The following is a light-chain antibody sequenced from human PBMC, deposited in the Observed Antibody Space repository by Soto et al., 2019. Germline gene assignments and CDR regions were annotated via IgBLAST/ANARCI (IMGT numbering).Light chain of an antibody. V-gene: IGKV3-20*01. CDR1: QSVSTNY. Sequence: ENVMTQSPGTLSLSPGERATLSCRASQSVSTNYVAWYQQKPGQAPRLLIYGASSRASGIPDRFRGSGSGTGFTLTISRLEPEDFAVYYCQQYANSHGTFGQGTKVDIK. CDR2: GAS. J-gene: IGKJ1*01. CDR3: QQYANSHGT.